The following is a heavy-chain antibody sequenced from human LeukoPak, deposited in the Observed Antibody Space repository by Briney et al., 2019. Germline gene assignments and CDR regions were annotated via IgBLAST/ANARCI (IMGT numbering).Heavy chain of an antibody. CDR1: GYTFTSYA. CDR3: ARGNWNGPLLWYYYYYMDV. Sequence: ASVKVSCKSSGYTFTSYAMNWVRQAPGQGLEWMGWISTNTGNPTYAQGFTGRFVFSLDTSVSTAYLQISSLKAEDTAVYYCARGNWNGPLLWYYYYYMDVWGKGTTVTVSS. CDR2: ISTNTGNP. V-gene: IGHV7-4-1*02. D-gene: IGHD1-1*01. J-gene: IGHJ6*03.